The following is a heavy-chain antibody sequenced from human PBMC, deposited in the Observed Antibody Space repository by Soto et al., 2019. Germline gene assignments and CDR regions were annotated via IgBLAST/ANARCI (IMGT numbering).Heavy chain of an antibody. J-gene: IGHJ6*02. Sequence: PGGSLRLSCAASGFTVSSNYMSWVRQAPGKGLEWVSVIYSGGSTYYADSVKGRFTIPRDNSKNTLYLQMNSLRAEDTAVYYCASLGRAYYYGSGSYSESSHYYYGMDVWGQGTTVTVSS. CDR1: GFTVSSNY. CDR2: IYSGGST. CDR3: ASLGRAYYYGSGSYSESSHYYYGMDV. V-gene: IGHV3-66*01. D-gene: IGHD3-10*01.